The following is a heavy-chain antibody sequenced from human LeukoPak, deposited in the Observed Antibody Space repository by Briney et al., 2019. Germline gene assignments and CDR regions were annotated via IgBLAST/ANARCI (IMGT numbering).Heavy chain of an antibody. Sequence: PSETLSLTCAVYGGSFSGYYWSWIRQPPGKGLEWIGEINHSGSTNYNPSLKSRVTISVDTSKNQFSLKLSSVTAADTAAYYCARVDYDILTDKDRRFDYWGQGTLVTVSS. CDR3: ARVDYDILTDKDRRFDY. D-gene: IGHD3-9*01. CDR2: INHSGST. V-gene: IGHV4-34*01. CDR1: GGSFSGYY. J-gene: IGHJ4*02.